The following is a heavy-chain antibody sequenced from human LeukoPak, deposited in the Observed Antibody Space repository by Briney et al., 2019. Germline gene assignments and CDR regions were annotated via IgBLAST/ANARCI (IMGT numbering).Heavy chain of an antibody. V-gene: IGHV4-34*01. CDR3: ARDHGTAAAGRSSKRYYYYYYMDV. Sequence: SETLSLTCAVYGGSFSGYYWSWIRQPPGKGLEWIGEINHSGSTNYNPSLKSRVTISVDTSKNQFSLKLSSVTAADTAVYYCARDHGTAAAGRSSKRYYYYYYMDVWGKGTTVTVSS. CDR1: GGSFSGYY. D-gene: IGHD6-13*01. J-gene: IGHJ6*03. CDR2: INHSGST.